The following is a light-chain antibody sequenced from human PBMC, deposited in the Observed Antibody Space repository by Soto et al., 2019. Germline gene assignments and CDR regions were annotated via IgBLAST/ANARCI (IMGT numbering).Light chain of an antibody. CDR3: QQYGSSPYT. J-gene: IGKJ2*01. CDR2: GAS. CDR1: QSVSSSY. V-gene: IGKV3-20*01. Sequence: EIVLTQSPGTLSLSPGERATLSCRASQSVSSSYLAWYQQKPGQAPRLLMYGASNRATGIPDRFSGSGSGTDFTLTISRLEPEDFALYSCQQYGSSPYTFGHGTKLEIK.